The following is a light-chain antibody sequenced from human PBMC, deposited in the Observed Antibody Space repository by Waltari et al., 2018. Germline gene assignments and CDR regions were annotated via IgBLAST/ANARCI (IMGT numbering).Light chain of an antibody. CDR3: CSYAHSSRVV. Sequence: QSALTQPASVSGSPGQSITISCTGTSSDVGVYNLVSWYQHYPGKAPKLMIYEGTKRPSGVSNRFSGSKSGNTASLTISGLQAEDEADYHCCSYAHSSRVVFGGGTKVTVL. J-gene: IGLJ2*01. V-gene: IGLV2-23*01. CDR2: EGT. CDR1: SSDVGVYNL.